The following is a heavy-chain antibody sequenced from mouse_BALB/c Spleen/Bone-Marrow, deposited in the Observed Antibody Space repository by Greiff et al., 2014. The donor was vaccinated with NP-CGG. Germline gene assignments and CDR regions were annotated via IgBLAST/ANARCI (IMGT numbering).Heavy chain of an antibody. J-gene: IGHJ4*01. CDR1: GYSFTSYW. CDR2: ISPSNGRS. CDR3: TRSELRRGGYALDY. Sequence: VQLKESRAELVKPGASVKLSCKASGYSFTSYWMHWVKQRPGQGLEWIGEISPSNGRSNYNEKFKSKATLTVDKSSSTAYMQLSGLTSEDSAVYYWTRSELRRGGYALDYWGLGTSVTVSS. D-gene: IGHD2-12*01. V-gene: IGHV1S81*02.